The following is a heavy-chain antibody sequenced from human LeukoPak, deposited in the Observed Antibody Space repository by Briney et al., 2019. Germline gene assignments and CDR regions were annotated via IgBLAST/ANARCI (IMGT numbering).Heavy chain of an antibody. V-gene: IGHV1-69*01. D-gene: IGHD2-2*01. CDR1: GGTFSSYA. CDR2: IIPIFGTA. Sequence: SVNVSCKASGGTFSSYAISWVRQAPGQGLEWMGGIIPIFGTANYAQKFQGRVTITADESTSTAYMELSSLRSEDTAVYYCATSTPLYCSSTSCYLGYWGQGTLVTVSS. CDR3: ATSTPLYCSSTSCYLGY. J-gene: IGHJ4*02.